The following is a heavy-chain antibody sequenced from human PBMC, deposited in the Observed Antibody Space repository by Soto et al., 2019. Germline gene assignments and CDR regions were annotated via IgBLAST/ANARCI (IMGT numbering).Heavy chain of an antibody. CDR2: INGAGVNT. CDR1: GFSFSSYS. J-gene: IGHJ4*02. V-gene: IGHV3-23*01. Sequence: GGSLRLSCAASGFSFSSYSMQWVRQAPGEGLDWVSAINGAGVNTYYAGSVKGRFTISRDNSQNTLHLHMNSLRAEDTAVYYCVISSGPVQYWGLGTLVNVSS. D-gene: IGHD3-22*01. CDR3: VISSGPVQY.